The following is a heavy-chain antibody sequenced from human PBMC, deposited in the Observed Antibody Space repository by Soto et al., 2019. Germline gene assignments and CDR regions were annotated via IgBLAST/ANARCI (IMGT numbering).Heavy chain of an antibody. CDR2: ITTSGAGP. J-gene: IGHJ4*02. Sequence: EVQLLESGGGLVQPGGSLRLSCAASGFTFRNYAMNWVRQAPGKGLEWVSRITTSGAGPYYADSVKGRFTISRDPSKNTLYLQMNSLRAEDTAVYYCAKAVDYDFWSGFDFWGQGTLVTVSS. CDR3: AKAVDYDFWSGFDF. CDR1: GFTFRNYA. D-gene: IGHD3-3*01. V-gene: IGHV3-23*01.